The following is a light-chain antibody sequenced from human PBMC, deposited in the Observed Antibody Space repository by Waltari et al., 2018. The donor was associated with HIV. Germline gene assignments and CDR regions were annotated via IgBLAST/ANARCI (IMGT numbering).Light chain of an antibody. V-gene: IGKV1-5*03. CDR2: KAS. CDR1: HDIKTW. Sequence: DIQMIQSPSNLSASVGDAVTINCRASHDIKTWLAWYQHKPRQPPKLLIYKASTLESGVSSRFSGGGSGTNFTLTIASLQVDDIATYYCQQYNTFSFTFGPGTTV. CDR3: QQYNTFSFT. J-gene: IGKJ3*01.